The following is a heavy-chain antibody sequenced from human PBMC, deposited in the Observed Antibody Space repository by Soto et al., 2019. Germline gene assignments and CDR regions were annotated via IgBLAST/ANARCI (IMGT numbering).Heavy chain of an antibody. J-gene: IGHJ5*02. D-gene: IGHD2-15*01. CDR2: IYHSGST. V-gene: IGHV4-30-2*01. Sequence: PSETLSLTCAVSGGSISSGGYSWSWIRQPPGKGLEWIGYIYHSGSTYYNPSLKSRVTISVDRSKNQFSLKLSSVTAADMAVYYCARGYCSGGSCRRNWFDPWGQGTLVTVSS. CDR3: ARGYCSGGSCRRNWFDP. CDR1: GGSISSGGYS.